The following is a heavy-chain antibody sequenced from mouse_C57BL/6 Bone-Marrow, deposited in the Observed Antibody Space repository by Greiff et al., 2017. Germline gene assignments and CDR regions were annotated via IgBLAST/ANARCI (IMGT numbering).Heavy chain of an antibody. J-gene: IGHJ4*01. CDR2: IDPEDGDT. V-gene: IGHV14-1*01. CDR1: GFNIKDYY. CDR3: TTPDYDYSYAMDY. Sequence: EVQLQQSGAELVRPGASVKLSCTASGFNIKDYYMHWVKQRPEQGLEWIGRIDPEDGDTEYASKFQGKATMTADTSSNTAYLQLSSLTSEDTAVYYCTTPDYDYSYAMDYWGQGTSVTVSS. D-gene: IGHD2-4*01.